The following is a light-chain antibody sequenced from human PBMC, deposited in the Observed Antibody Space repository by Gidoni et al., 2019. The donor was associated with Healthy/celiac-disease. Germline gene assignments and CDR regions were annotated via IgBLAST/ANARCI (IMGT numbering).Light chain of an antibody. V-gene: IGKV3-15*01. CDR2: GAS. CDR3: QQYNNWPGT. J-gene: IGKJ1*01. CDR1: QSVSSN. Sequence: EIVMTQSPATLSVSPGERATLSCRASQSVSSNLAWYQQKPGQAPRRLIYGASTRATGIPARFSGSGSGTECTLTISSLQSEDFAVYYCQQYNNWPGTFGQGTKVEIK.